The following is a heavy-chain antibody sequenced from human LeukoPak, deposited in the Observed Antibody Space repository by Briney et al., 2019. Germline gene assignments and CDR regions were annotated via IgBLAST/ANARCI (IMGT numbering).Heavy chain of an antibody. V-gene: IGHV1-2*06. CDR3: ARDLAAGPGYYGMDV. CDR2: INPNSGGT. Sequence: ASVKVSCKASGYTFTGYYMHWVRQAPGQGLEWMGRINPNSGGTNHAQKFQGRVTMTRDTSISTAYMELSRLRSDDTAVYCCARDLAAGPGYYGMDVWGQGTTVTVSS. CDR1: GYTFTGYY. D-gene: IGHD6-19*01. J-gene: IGHJ6*02.